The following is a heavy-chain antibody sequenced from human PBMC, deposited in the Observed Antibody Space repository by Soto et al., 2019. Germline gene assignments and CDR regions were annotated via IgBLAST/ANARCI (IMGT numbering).Heavy chain of an antibody. D-gene: IGHD5-12*01. CDR3: ARIGYSGYVFYMDV. CDR1: GGSFSGYY. Sequence: TLSLTCAVYGGSFSGYYWSWIRQPPGKGLEWIGEINHSGSTNYNPSLKSRVTISVDTSKNQFSLKLSSVTAADTAVYYCARIGYSGYVFYMDVWGKGTTVTVSS. J-gene: IGHJ6*03. V-gene: IGHV4-34*01. CDR2: INHSGST.